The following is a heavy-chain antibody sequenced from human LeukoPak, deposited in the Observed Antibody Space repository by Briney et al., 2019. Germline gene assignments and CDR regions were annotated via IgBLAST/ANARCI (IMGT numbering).Heavy chain of an antibody. V-gene: IGHV5-51*01. CDR3: ARHQYSGTFYNAFDI. CDR1: GYTFPSYW. D-gene: IGHD1-26*01. J-gene: IGHJ3*02. CDR2: IYPGESDT. Sequence: GESLKISCKGSGYTFPSYWIGWVRQMPGKGLELLGVIYPGESDTRYSPSFQGQVTISADRSISTAYLQWSSLKASDTAMYYCARHQYSGTFYNAFDIWGQGTMVTVSS.